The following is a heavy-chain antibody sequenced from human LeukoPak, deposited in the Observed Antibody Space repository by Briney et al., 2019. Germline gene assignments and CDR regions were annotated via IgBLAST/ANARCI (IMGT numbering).Heavy chain of an antibody. Sequence: GASVKVSCKASGGTFSSYAISWVRQAPGQGLEWMGWMNPNSGNTGYAQKFQGRVTITRNTSISTAYMELSSLRSEDTAVYYCARNLYGDFDYWGQGTLVTVSS. D-gene: IGHD4-17*01. CDR3: ARNLYGDFDY. CDR1: GGTFSSYA. CDR2: MNPNSGNT. J-gene: IGHJ4*02. V-gene: IGHV1-8*03.